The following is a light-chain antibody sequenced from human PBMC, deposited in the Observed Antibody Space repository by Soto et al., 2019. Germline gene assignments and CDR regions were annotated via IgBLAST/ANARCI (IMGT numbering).Light chain of an antibody. CDR1: SGDIGTYKY. CDR2: DVT. Sequence: QSALTQPPSASGSLGQSVTISCTGTSGDIGTYKYVSWYQHLPGQAPKLIIYDVTDRPSGVPDRFSGSKSGNTASLTVSGLQTDDEADYYCTSYAGRNYWLFGGGTKLTVL. V-gene: IGLV2-8*01. J-gene: IGLJ2*01. CDR3: TSYAGRNYWL.